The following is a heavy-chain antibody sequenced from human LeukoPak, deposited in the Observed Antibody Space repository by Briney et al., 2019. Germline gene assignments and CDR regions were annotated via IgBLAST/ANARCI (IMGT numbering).Heavy chain of an antibody. D-gene: IGHD3-22*01. CDR1: GGSFSGYY. CDR2: INHSGST. J-gene: IGHJ1*01. V-gene: IGHV4-34*01. Sequence: SETLSLTCAVYGGSFSGYYWSWIRQPPGKGLEWIGEINHSGSTNYNPSLKSRVTISVDTSKNQFSLKLSSVTAADTAVYHCARGVGDYYDSIVPHFQHWGQGTLVTVSS. CDR3: ARGVGDYYDSIVPHFQH.